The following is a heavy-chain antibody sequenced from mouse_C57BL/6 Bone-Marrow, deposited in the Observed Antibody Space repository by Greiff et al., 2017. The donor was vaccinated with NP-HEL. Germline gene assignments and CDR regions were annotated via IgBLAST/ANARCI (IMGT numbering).Heavy chain of an antibody. Sequence: VHVKQSGPELVKPGASVKISCKASGYSFTGYYMNWVKQSPEKSLEWIGEINPSTGGTTYNQKFKAKATLTVDKSSSTAYMQLKSLTSEDSAVYYCARWVTLDYWGQGTTLTVSS. CDR2: INPSTGGT. CDR1: GYSFTGYY. V-gene: IGHV1-42*01. D-gene: IGHD2-2*01. CDR3: ARWVTLDY. J-gene: IGHJ2*01.